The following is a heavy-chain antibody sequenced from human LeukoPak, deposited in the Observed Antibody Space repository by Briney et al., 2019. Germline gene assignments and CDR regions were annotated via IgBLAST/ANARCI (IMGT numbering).Heavy chain of an antibody. J-gene: IGHJ4*02. CDR3: ARDPQYDSTPDY. V-gene: IGHV3-21*01. CDR1: GFTFSTCH. Sequence: GGSLRLSCAASGFTFSTCHIHWVRQAPGKGLEWVSSISSSSSYIYYADSVKGRFTISRDNAKNSLYLQMNSLRAEDTAVYYCARDPQYDSTPDYWGQGTLVTVSS. CDR2: ISSSSSYI. D-gene: IGHD3-22*01.